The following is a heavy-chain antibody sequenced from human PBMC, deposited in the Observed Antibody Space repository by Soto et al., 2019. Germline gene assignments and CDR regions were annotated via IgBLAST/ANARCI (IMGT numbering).Heavy chain of an antibody. D-gene: IGHD2-15*01. J-gene: IGHJ6*03. CDR2: ISAYNGNT. V-gene: IGHV1-18*01. Sequence: PSVKVSCKASGYTFTSYAMHWVRQAPGQGLEWMGWISAYNGNTNYAQKLQGRVTMTTDTSTSTAYMELRSLRSDDTAVYYCARQGYCSGGSCQSYYYYYYMDVWGKGTTVTVSS. CDR3: ARQGYCSGGSCQSYYYYYYMDV. CDR1: GYTFTSYA.